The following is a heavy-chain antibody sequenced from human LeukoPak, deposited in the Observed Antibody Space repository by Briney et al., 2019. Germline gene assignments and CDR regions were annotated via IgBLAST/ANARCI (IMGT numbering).Heavy chain of an antibody. V-gene: IGHV3-64*02. CDR3: ARVGSGWPGYYFDY. Sequence: GGSLRLSCAASGFTFSSYAMHWVRLSPGKGLEYVSGISSNGGTTSYADSVQGRFTISRDNSKNTLYLQMGSLRGEDMAVYYCARVGSGWPGYYFDYWGQGTLVTVSS. J-gene: IGHJ4*02. D-gene: IGHD6-19*01. CDR1: GFTFSSYA. CDR2: ISSNGGTT.